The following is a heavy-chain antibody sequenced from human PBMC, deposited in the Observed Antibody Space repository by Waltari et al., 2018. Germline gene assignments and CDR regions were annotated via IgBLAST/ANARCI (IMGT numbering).Heavy chain of an antibody. CDR1: NVSIRSAIW. D-gene: IGHD2-15*01. Sequence: VHLEESGPGLVKPSGTLSLTCAVSNVSIRSAIWWIWVRQPPGKGLEGIGGIYHSGATAYNPSLCNPATISLEKSKNHFSLKLTTVTAADTAVYYCAGGIFTAHSYFDYWGQGTLVTVSS. J-gene: IGHJ4*02. CDR2: IYHSGAT. V-gene: IGHV4-4*02. CDR3: AGGIFTAHSYFDY.